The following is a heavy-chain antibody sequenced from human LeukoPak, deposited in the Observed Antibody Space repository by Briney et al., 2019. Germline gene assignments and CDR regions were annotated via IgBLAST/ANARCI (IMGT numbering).Heavy chain of an antibody. V-gene: IGHV3-23*01. CDR2: ISGSGGST. CDR3: APTPVSSRFYFDY. J-gene: IGHJ4*02. D-gene: IGHD3-16*02. Sequence: PGGSLRLSCAASGFTFSSYAMSWVRQAPGKGLEWVSAISGSGGSTYYADSVKGRFTISRDNSKNTLYLQMNSLRAEDTAVYYCAPTPVSSRFYFDYWGQGTLVTVSS. CDR1: GFTFSSYA.